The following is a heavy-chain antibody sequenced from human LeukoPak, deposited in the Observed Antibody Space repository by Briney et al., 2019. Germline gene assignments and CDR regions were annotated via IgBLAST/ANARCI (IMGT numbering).Heavy chain of an antibody. D-gene: IGHD3-16*02. J-gene: IGHJ3*02. CDR3: ALNGREIPSGAFAT. Sequence: GGSLRLSCAASGFTFSNYAMSWVRQAPGKGLQWVSAISGSGGRTYYADSVKSRFTISRDNSKNTLYLQMNSLRVEDTAVYYCALNGREIPSGAFATWGQGTVVTVSS. CDR1: GFTFSNYA. CDR2: ISGSGGRT. V-gene: IGHV3-23*01.